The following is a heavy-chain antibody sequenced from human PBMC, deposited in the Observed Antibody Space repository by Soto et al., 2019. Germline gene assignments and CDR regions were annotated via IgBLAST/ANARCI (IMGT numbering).Heavy chain of an antibody. V-gene: IGHV3-21*02. CDR1: GFIFSAYN. D-gene: IGHD4-17*01. CDR3: VRGSYGDYDS. J-gene: IGHJ5*01. CDR2: LDPSSTYI. Sequence: EVQLVESGGGLVKPGGSLRLSFAASGFIFSAYNMNWVRQAPGKGLEWVSSLDPSSTYIYYADSVKGRFTLSRDNAKNSLFLRLNSLRADDTALYYCVRGSYGDYDSWGQGTLVTVSS.